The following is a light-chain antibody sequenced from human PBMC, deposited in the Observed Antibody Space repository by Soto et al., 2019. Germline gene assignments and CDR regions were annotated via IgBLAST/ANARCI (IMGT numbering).Light chain of an antibody. CDR1: QSVSSH. CDR3: QHYDNWPRWA. V-gene: IGKV3-15*01. J-gene: IGKJ1*01. CDR2: GAS. Sequence: EIVMTQSPATLSVSPGERATLSCRASQSVSSHLAWYQQKPGQAPSLLIYGASTRATGVPARFSGSGSGTDFTLTITSLQSEDVAVYYCQHYDNWPRWAFGQGTKVAIK.